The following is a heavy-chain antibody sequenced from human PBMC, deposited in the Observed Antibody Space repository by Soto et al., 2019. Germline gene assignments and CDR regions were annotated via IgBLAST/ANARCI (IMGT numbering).Heavy chain of an antibody. D-gene: IGHD6-13*01. J-gene: IGHJ4*02. CDR1: GGSVSSGNYY. CDR3: ASWYSSTWSNFDN. CDR2: MHYSGST. Sequence: QVQLQESGPGLVKPSETLSLTCTVSGGSVSSGNYYXNWIRQPPGKRLEWIGYMHYSGSTNYNPSLRSRVTISVDTSKNQFSLKLSSVTAADTAVYYCASWYSSTWSNFDNWGQGILVTVSS. V-gene: IGHV4-61*01.